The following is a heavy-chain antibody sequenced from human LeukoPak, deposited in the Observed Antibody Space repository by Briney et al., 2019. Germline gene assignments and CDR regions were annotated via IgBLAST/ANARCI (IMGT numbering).Heavy chain of an antibody. CDR2: INPNSGGT. Sequence: ASLKVSCKASGYTFTGYYMHWVRQAPGQGLEWMGWINPNSGGTNYAQKFQGRVTMTRDTSISTAYMELSRLRSDDAAVYYCARDGATVTGGRNWFDPWGQGTLVTASS. D-gene: IGHD4-17*01. J-gene: IGHJ5*02. V-gene: IGHV1-2*02. CDR3: ARDGATVTGGRNWFDP. CDR1: GYTFTGYY.